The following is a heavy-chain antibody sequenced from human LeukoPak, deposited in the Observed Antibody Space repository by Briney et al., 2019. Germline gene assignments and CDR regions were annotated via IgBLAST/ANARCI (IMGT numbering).Heavy chain of an antibody. CDR3: ARHDDYPGFGRGLDP. Sequence: SETLSLTCSVSGDSMSGYYWSWIRQPPGKGLEWIGYMFYSGATSYNPSLKSRVTISADTSKNHFPLKLYSVTAADTAVYYCARHDDYPGFGRGLDPWGQGSLVTVTS. CDR1: GDSMSGYY. V-gene: IGHV4-59*08. J-gene: IGHJ5*02. D-gene: IGHD3-10*01. CDR2: MFYSGAT.